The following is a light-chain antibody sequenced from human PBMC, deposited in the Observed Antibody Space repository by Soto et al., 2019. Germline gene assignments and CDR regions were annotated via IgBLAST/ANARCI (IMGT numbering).Light chain of an antibody. J-gene: IGLJ1*01. CDR3: NSHTRSYNRV. V-gene: IGLV2-14*01. CDR2: EVT. Sequence: QSVLTQPASVSGSLGQSITISCTGTSRDVGGYNHVSWYQHHPGKAPKLMIYEVTNRPSGVSNRFSGSKSGNTASLTISGLQAEDVATYYFNSHTRSYNRVFVTGTKVTV. CDR1: SRDVGGYNH.